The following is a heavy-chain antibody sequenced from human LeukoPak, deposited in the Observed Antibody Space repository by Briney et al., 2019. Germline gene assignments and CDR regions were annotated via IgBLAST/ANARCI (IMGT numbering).Heavy chain of an antibody. D-gene: IGHD3-10*01. V-gene: IGHV1-69*02. CDR2: IIPILGIP. J-gene: IGHJ4*02. Sequence: GSSVKVSCKASGGTFSSYTIAWVRQAPGQGLEWMGRIIPILGIPNYAQRFQGRVTIAADTSTSTAYMELSGLRSDDTAVYYCGRTLESGSGSHYSPMGHWGQGTLVTVSS. CDR1: GGTFSSYT. CDR3: GRTLESGSGSHYSPMGH.